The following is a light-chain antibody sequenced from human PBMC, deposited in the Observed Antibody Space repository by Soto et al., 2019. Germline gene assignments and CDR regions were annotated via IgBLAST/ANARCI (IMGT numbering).Light chain of an antibody. CDR1: SSKIGSNY. V-gene: IGLV1-47*01. J-gene: IGLJ1*01. CDR2: RNN. Sequence: SVVTQPPSASWTPGERVTNSCSGSSSKIGSNYVYWYQQLPGTAPKLLIYRNNQRPSGVPDRFSGSKSGTSASLAISGLRSEDEADYYCAAWDDSLSVLYVFGTGTKVTVL. CDR3: AAWDDSLSVLYV.